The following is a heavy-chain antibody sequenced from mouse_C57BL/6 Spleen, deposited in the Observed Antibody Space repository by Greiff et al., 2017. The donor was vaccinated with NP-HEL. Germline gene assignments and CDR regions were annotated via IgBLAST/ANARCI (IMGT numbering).Heavy chain of an antibody. CDR2: IWSDGST. J-gene: IGHJ4*01. D-gene: IGHD2-4*01. CDR1: GFSLTSYG. CDR3: ARHYDYDGYYAMDY. V-gene: IGHV2-6-1*01. Sequence: VKLMESGPGLVAPSQSLSITCTVSGFSLTSYGVHWVRQPPGKGLEWLVVIWSDGSTTYNSALKSRLSISKDNSKSQVFLKMNSLQTDDTAMYYCARHYDYDGYYAMDYWGQGTSVTVSS.